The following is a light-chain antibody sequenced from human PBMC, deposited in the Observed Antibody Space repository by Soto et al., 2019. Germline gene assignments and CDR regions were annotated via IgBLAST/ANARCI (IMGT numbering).Light chain of an antibody. CDR2: AAP. CDR3: QQGNTYPIT. J-gene: IGKJ5*01. CDR1: PSIGTW. Sequence: DIQMTQSPSSVSASLGDRVTITCRASPSIGTWLAWYQQKPGTVPKLLIYAAPSLQSGVPSRFSGSGTGTEFTLTISSLQPEDFGTYYCQQGNTYPITFGQGTRLEIK. V-gene: IGKV1-12*01.